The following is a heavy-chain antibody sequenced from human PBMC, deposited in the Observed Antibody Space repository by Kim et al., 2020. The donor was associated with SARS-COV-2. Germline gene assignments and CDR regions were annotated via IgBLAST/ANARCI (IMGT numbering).Heavy chain of an antibody. CDR2: INGYTGDT. CDR1: GYTFSGHY. CDR3: ARESHRSYVSGRNWFDP. D-gene: IGHD3-10*01. V-gene: IGHV1-2*06. J-gene: IGHJ5*02. Sequence: ASVKVSCKAFGYTFSGHYLHWVRQAHGQGLEWMGRINGYTGDTSYAQKFQGRFTMTRDTSISTAYMELSRLKSDDTAMYYCARESHRSYVSGRNWFDPWGQGTLVSVSS.